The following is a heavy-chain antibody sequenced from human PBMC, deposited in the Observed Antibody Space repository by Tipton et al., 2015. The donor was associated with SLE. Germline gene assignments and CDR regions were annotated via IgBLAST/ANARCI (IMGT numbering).Heavy chain of an antibody. Sequence: SLRLSCAASGFTFSDYYMSWIRQAPGKGLEWVSYISSSSGYTNYADSVKGRFTISRDNAKNSLYLQMNSLRAEDTAVYYCARDAGGYGDYGGFDLWGRGTLDTVSS. V-gene: IGHV3-11*05. CDR3: ARDAGGYGDYGGFDL. CDR2: ISSSSGYT. D-gene: IGHD4-17*01. J-gene: IGHJ2*01. CDR1: GFTFSDYY.